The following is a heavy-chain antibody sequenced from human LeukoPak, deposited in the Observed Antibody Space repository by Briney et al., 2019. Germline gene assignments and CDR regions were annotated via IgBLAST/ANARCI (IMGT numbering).Heavy chain of an antibody. V-gene: IGHV3-23*01. CDR3: VRESRPGGAMGLYHNLDY. CDR2: ISASGDVT. CDR1: GFSFSAYP. J-gene: IGHJ4*02. D-gene: IGHD1-1*01. Sequence: PGGSLRLSCAASGFSFSAYPMGWVRQAPGKGLQWLSGISASGDVTFHADRVKGRFAISRDNTKNLLFLEMNNLRGDDTAIYYCVRESRPGGAMGLYHNLDYWGQGTLVAVSS.